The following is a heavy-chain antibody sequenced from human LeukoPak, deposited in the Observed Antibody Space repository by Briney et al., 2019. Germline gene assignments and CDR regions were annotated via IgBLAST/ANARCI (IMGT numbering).Heavy chain of an antibody. CDR3: AKATYYYGSGSYPGDY. J-gene: IGHJ4*02. CDR2: ISYDGSNK. D-gene: IGHD3-10*01. V-gene: IGHV3-30*18. CDR1: GFTFSSYG. Sequence: PGGSLRLSCAASGFTFSSYGMHWVRQAPGKGLEWVAVISYDGSNKYYADSVKGRFTISRDNSKNTLYLQMNSLRAEDTAVYYCAKATYYYGSGSYPGDYWGQGTLVTVSS.